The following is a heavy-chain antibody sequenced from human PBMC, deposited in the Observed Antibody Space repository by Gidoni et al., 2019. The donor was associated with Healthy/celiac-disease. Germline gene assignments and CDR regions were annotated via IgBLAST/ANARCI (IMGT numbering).Heavy chain of an antibody. Sequence: QVQLVESGGGVVQPGRSLRLSCAASGFTFSSYGMHWVRQAPGKGLEWVAVISYDGSNKYYADSVKGRFTISRDNSKNTLYLQMNSLRAEDTAVYYCAKDLPKIYSYGSDYWGQGTLVTVSS. D-gene: IGHD5-18*01. CDR2: ISYDGSNK. CDR1: GFTFSSYG. J-gene: IGHJ4*02. V-gene: IGHV3-30*18. CDR3: AKDLPKIYSYGSDY.